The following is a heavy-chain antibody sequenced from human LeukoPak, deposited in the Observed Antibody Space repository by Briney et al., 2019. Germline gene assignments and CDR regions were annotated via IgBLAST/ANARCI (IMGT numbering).Heavy chain of an antibody. CDR1: GGTFSSYA. CDR2: IIPIFGTA. D-gene: IGHD2-21*02. Sequence: GSSVKVSCKASGGTFSSYAISWVRQAPGQGREWMGGIIPIFGTANYAQKFQGRVPITEAESTSTAYMELSSLRSENTAVYYCAATPYCGGACYSAVDYWGQGTLVTVSS. V-gene: IGHV1-69*01. J-gene: IGHJ4*02. CDR3: AATPYCGGACYSAVDY.